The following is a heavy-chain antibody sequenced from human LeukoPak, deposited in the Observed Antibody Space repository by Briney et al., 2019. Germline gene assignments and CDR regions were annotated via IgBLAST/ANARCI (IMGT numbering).Heavy chain of an antibody. CDR3: ARGRADAFDI. V-gene: IGHV1-2*02. CDR1: GYTFTDYY. J-gene: IGHJ3*02. CDR2: INPNSGGT. Sequence: ASVKVSCKASGYTFTDYYMQWLRQGPGQGLERMGWINPNSGGTNFAQKFQGRVTMTRDTSINTAYMELNGLRSDDTAVYYCARGRADAFDIWGQGTMVTVSS.